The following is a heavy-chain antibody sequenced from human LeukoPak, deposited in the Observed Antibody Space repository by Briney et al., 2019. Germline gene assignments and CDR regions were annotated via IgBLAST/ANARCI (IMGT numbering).Heavy chain of an antibody. D-gene: IGHD2-2*01. CDR3: ARDPKVVPAAPNWFDP. J-gene: IGHJ5*02. Sequence: SVKVSCKASGGTFSSYAISGVRQAPGQGLEWMGRIIPIFGIANYAQKFQGRVTITADKSTSTAYMELSSLRSEDTAVYYCARDPKVVPAAPNWFDPWGQGTLVTVSS. CDR1: GGTFSSYA. CDR2: IIPIFGIA. V-gene: IGHV1-69*04.